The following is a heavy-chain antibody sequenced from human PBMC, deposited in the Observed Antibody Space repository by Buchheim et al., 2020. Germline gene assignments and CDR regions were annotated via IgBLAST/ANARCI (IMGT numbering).Heavy chain of an antibody. D-gene: IGHD5-12*01. Sequence: QVQLVESGGGVVQPGRSLRLSCAASGFTFSSYGMHWVRQAPGKGLEWVAVISYDGSNKYYADSVKGRFTISRDNSKNTLYLQMNSLRAEDTAVYYCAKDKHWLRLPDYWGQGTL. V-gene: IGHV3-30*18. J-gene: IGHJ4*02. CDR2: ISYDGSNK. CDR1: GFTFSSYG. CDR3: AKDKHWLRLPDY.